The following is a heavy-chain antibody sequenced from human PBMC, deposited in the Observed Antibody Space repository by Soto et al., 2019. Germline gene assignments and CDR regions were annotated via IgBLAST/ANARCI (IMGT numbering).Heavy chain of an antibody. CDR2: IYYSGST. Sequence: SETLSLTCTVSGGSVSSGSYYWSWIRQPPGKGLEWIGYIYYSGSTNYNPSLKSRVTISVDTSKNQFSLKLSSVTAADTAVYYCARDRSSGSSGLYYWGQGTLVNVSS. CDR1: GGSVSSGSYY. V-gene: IGHV4-61*01. D-gene: IGHD1-26*01. CDR3: ARDRSSGSSGLYY. J-gene: IGHJ4*02.